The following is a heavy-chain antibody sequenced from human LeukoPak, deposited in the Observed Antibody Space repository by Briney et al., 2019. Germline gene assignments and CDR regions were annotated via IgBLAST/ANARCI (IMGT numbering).Heavy chain of an antibody. CDR2: IYYSGST. J-gene: IGHJ4*02. V-gene: IGHV4-31*03. Sequence: SQTLSLTCTVSGGSISNTTYYWNWIRQHPGKGLEWIGYIYYSGSTYYNPSLKSRVTISVDTSKNQFSLKLSSVTAADTAVYYCASSDILTGYEVDYWGQGTLVIVPP. CDR3: ASSDILTGYEVDY. D-gene: IGHD3-9*01. CDR1: GGSISNTTYY.